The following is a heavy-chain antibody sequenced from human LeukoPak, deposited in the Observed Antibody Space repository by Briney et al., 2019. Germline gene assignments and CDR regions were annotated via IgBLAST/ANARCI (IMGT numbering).Heavy chain of an antibody. CDR1: GYTFTSYY. J-gene: IGHJ3*02. CDR2: INPSGGST. D-gene: IGHD1-1*01. V-gene: IGHV1-46*01. CDR3: ARDLQLERLDDAFDI. Sequence: ASVKVSCKASGYTFTSYYMHWVRQAPGQGLEWMGIINPSGGSTSYAQKFQGRVTMTRDMSTSTVYMELSSLRSEDTAVYYCARDLQLERLDDAFDIWGQGTMVTVSS.